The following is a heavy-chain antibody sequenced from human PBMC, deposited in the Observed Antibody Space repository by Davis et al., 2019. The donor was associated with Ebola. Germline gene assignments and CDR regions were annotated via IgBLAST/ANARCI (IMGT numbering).Heavy chain of an antibody. V-gene: IGHV4-59*08. Sequence: PSETLSLTCTVSGGSISSYYWSWIRQPPGKGLEWIGYIYYSGSTNYNPSLKSRVTISVDTSKNQFSLKLSSVTAADTAVYYCARGSPRDRRLPYWGQGTLVTVSS. D-gene: IGHD3-22*01. J-gene: IGHJ4*02. CDR2: IYYSGST. CDR1: GGSISSYY. CDR3: ARGSPRDRRLPY.